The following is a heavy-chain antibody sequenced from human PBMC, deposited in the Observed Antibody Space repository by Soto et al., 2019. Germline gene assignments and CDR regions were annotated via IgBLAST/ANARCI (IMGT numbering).Heavy chain of an antibody. CDR2: ISPYNVDT. Sequence: QVQLVQPGPEVKNPGASVKVSCKASGYMFTSYCITWVRQAPGQGLEWMGWISPYNVDTHYAQNLQGRVTMTTDTPPFTAHMELRSLRSDDTAVYYWARDSGSYLSAPGAGFDTWGQGTLVTVS. CDR1: GYMFTSYC. D-gene: IGHD3-10*01. CDR3: ARDSGSYLSAPGAGFDT. V-gene: IGHV1-18*01. J-gene: IGHJ4*02.